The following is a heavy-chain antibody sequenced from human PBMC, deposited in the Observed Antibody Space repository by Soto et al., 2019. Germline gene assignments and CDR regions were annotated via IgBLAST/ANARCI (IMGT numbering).Heavy chain of an antibody. CDR3: AGDYGDRYDAFDI. Sequence: LVKLYRKASGYTITRYASHRVRKDPGKRLEWMGWINAGNGNTKYSQKFQGRVTITRDTSASTAYMELRSLRSEDTAVFYCAGDYGDRYDAFDIWRKGTMVIV. CDR1: GYTITRYA. CDR2: INAGNGNT. V-gene: IGHV1-3*01. D-gene: IGHD4-17*01. J-gene: IGHJ3*02.